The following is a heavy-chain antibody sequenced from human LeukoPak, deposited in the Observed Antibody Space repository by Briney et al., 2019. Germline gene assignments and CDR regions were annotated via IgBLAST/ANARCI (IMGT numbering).Heavy chain of an antibody. Sequence: PSGTLSLTCTVSGGSISSTRYYWGWIRQPPGKGLEWIGSIYYIGSTYYNPSLKSRVTISVDTSKNQFSLKLRSVTAADTAVYYCARDCTNGVCYLLAFDYWGQGTLVTVSS. CDR1: GGSISSTRYY. V-gene: IGHV4-39*07. J-gene: IGHJ4*02. CDR2: IYYIGST. CDR3: ARDCTNGVCYLLAFDY. D-gene: IGHD2-8*01.